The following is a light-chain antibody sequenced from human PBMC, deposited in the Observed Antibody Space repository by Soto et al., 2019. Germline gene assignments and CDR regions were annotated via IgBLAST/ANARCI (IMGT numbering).Light chain of an antibody. Sequence: QSVLTQPASVSGSPGQSITISCTGTSSDVGGYNYVSWYQQHPGKAPKLMIYEVRERPSGVPDRFSGSKSGNTASLTVSGLQAEDEADYYCSSYAGNNNLLFGGGTKLPS. V-gene: IGLV2-8*01. CDR2: EVR. CDR3: SSYAGNNNLL. J-gene: IGLJ2*01. CDR1: SSDVGGYNY.